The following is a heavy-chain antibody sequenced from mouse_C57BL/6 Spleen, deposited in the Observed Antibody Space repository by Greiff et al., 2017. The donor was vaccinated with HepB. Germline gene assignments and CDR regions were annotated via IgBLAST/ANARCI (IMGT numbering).Heavy chain of an antibody. CDR3: ARDTTVVFDY. D-gene: IGHD1-1*01. J-gene: IGHJ2*01. V-gene: IGHV1-53*01. Sequence: PGQGLEWIGNINPSNGGTNYNEKFKSKATLTVDKSSSTAYMQLSSLTSEDSAVYYCARDTTVVFDYWGQGTTLTVSS. CDR2: INPSNGGT.